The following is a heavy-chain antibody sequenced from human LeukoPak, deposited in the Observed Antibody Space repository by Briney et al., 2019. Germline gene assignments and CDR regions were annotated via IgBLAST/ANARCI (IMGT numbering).Heavy chain of an antibody. Sequence: SETLSLTCTVSGSSISSYYWSWIRQPPGKGLEWIGYIYYSGSTNYNPSLKSRVTISVDTSKNQFSLKLSSVTAADTAVYYCARYYYDSSGYYYDYWGQGTLVTVSS. J-gene: IGHJ4*02. CDR1: GSSISSYY. D-gene: IGHD3-22*01. V-gene: IGHV4-59*01. CDR3: ARYYYDSSGYYYDY. CDR2: IYYSGST.